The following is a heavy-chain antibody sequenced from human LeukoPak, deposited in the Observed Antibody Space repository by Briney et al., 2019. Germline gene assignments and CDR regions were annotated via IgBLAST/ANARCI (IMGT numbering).Heavy chain of an antibody. CDR1: GYTFTSYY. CDR3: ARTPIYCSGGSCPEFDY. J-gene: IGHJ4*02. D-gene: IGHD2-15*01. V-gene: IGHV1-46*01. Sequence: GASVNVSCKASGYTFTSYYMHWVRQAPGRGLEWMGIINPSGGSISYAQKFQGRVTMTRDTSTSTVYMELSSLRSEDTAVYYCARTPIYCSGGSCPEFDYWGQGTLVTASS. CDR2: INPSGGSI.